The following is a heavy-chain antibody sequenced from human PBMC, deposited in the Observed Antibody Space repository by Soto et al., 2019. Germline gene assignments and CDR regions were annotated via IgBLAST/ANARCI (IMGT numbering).Heavy chain of an antibody. V-gene: IGHV4-59*01. CDR1: GGSISSYY. Sequence: SETLSLTCTVSGGSISSYYWSWIRQHPGKGLEWIGYIYYSGSTNYNPSLKSRVTISVDTSKNQFSLKLSSVTAADTAVYYCARVRWTVAGPGHFDYWGQGTLVTVSS. J-gene: IGHJ4*02. CDR2: IYYSGST. D-gene: IGHD6-19*01. CDR3: ARVRWTVAGPGHFDY.